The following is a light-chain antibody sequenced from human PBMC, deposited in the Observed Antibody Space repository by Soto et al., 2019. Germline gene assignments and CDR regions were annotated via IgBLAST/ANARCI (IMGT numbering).Light chain of an antibody. V-gene: IGKV1-5*03. CDR2: KAS. CDR3: QQYNSFSAGT. Sequence: DIQMTQSPSTLSASVGDRVTITCRASQSIDTWLAWYQQKPGRVPNLLIYKASTLESGVPSRFSGSGSGTELTLHLSRLQAGDCGTYYCQQYNSFSAGTFGQGTKVEIK. J-gene: IGKJ1*01. CDR1: QSIDTW.